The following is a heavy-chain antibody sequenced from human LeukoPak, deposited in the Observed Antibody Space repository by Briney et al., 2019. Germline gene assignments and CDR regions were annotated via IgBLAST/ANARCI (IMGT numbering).Heavy chain of an antibody. Sequence: SETLSLTCTVSGGSISSYYWSWIRQPPGKGLEWIGYIYYSGSTNYNPSLKSRVTISVDTSKNQFSLKLSSVTAADTAVYYCARGAATYYDFWSGYYRDYYCYYMDVWGKGTTVTAS. CDR3: ARGAATYYDFWSGYYRDYYCYYMDV. CDR2: IYYSGST. V-gene: IGHV4-59*01. J-gene: IGHJ6*03. CDR1: GGSISSYY. D-gene: IGHD3-3*01.